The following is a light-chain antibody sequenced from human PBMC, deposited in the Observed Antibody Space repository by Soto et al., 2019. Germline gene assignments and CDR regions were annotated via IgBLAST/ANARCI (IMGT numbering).Light chain of an antibody. J-gene: IGLJ1*01. CDR1: SSNIGSNT. CDR2: SNH. Sequence: QSVLTQPPSASGTPGQTVTISCSGSSSNIGSNTVNWYQQLPGTAPKLLIHSNHQRPSGVPDRFSCSKSGTSASLDLSGPPSEHGADYFWAAWYDSQNGYVFGTGTNV. CDR3: AAWYDSQNGYV. V-gene: IGLV1-44*01.